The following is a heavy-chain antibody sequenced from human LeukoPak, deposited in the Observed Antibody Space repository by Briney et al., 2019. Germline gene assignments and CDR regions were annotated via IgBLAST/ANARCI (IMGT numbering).Heavy chain of an antibody. Sequence: GGSLRLSCAASGFTFTSYNMNWVRQAPGKGLEWVSSVSTSSTYIYYADSVKGRFTISRDNAKNSLYLQMNSLRAEDTAVYYCARGFYYGLDVWGKGTTVTVSS. CDR2: VSTSSTYI. CDR3: ARGFYYGLDV. J-gene: IGHJ6*04. CDR1: GFTFTSYN. V-gene: IGHV3-21*01.